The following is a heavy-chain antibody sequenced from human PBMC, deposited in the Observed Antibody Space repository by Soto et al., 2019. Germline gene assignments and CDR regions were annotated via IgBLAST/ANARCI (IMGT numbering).Heavy chain of an antibody. Sequence: QMQLVQSGPEVKKPGTSVKVSCKASGFTFTSSAVQWVRQARGQRLEWIGWIVVGSGNTNYAQKFQERVTITRDMSTSTAYMELSSLRSEDTPVYYCAAMYYDSSGRDFYFDYWGQGTLVTVSS. CDR1: GFTFTSSA. CDR3: AAMYYDSSGRDFYFDY. V-gene: IGHV1-58*01. CDR2: IVVGSGNT. J-gene: IGHJ4*02. D-gene: IGHD3-22*01.